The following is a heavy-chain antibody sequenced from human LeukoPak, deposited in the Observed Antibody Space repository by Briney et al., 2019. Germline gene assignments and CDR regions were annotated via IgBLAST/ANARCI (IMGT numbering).Heavy chain of an antibody. D-gene: IGHD2-2*01. CDR2: VSSSSSYI. CDR3: AKDRFGCSSTSCYGNDY. CDR1: GFTFSSYA. Sequence: GGSLRLSCAASGFTFSSYAMHWVRQAPGKGLEWVSSVSSSSSYIYYADSVKGRFTISRDNSKNTLYLQMNSLRAEDTAVYYCAKDRFGCSSTSCYGNDYWGQGTLVTVSS. J-gene: IGHJ4*02. V-gene: IGHV3-21*04.